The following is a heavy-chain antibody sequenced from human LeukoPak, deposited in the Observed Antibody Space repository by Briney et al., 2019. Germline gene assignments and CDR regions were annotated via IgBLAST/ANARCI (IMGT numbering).Heavy chain of an antibody. J-gene: IGHJ4*02. CDR3: AIEYRLLTPREDLRYFDWLSSLDY. Sequence: ASVKVSCKASGGTFSSYAISWARQAPGQGPEWMGGTIPIFGTANYAQKFQGRVTITADKSTSTAYMELSSLRSEDTAVYYCAIEYRLLTPREDLRYFDWLSSLDYWGQGTLVTVSS. D-gene: IGHD3-9*01. V-gene: IGHV1-69*06. CDR2: TIPIFGTA. CDR1: GGTFSSYA.